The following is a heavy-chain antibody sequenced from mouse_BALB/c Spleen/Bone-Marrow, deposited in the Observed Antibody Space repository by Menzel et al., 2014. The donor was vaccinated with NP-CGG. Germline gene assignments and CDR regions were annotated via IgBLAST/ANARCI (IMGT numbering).Heavy chain of an antibody. D-gene: IGHD1-2*01. J-gene: IGHJ1*01. V-gene: IGHV14-3*02. CDR2: IDPANGDT. Sequence: VQLQQSGAELVKPGASVKLSCTASGFNIKDTYMDWVKQRPEQGLEWIGRIDPANGDTNYDPKFQGKATITADTSSNTAYLHFNSLTSEDTAVNYCANGSYWYFDVWGAGTTVTVSS. CDR1: GFNIKDTY. CDR3: ANGSYWYFDV.